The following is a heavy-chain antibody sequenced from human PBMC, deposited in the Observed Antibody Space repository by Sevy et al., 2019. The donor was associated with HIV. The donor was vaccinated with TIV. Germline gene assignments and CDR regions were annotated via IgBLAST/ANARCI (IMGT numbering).Heavy chain of an antibody. CDR1: GFFFSSYW. CDR3: AADSDWGSISRFDP. J-gene: IGHJ5*02. Sequence: GGSLRLSCAASGFFFSSYWMHWVRQAPGKGLMWVSRIKGDGSSISYADSVKGRFTISRDNAKNTLYLQMNSLRAEDTAVYYCAADSDWGSISRFDPWGQGTLVTVSS. V-gene: IGHV3-74*01. CDR2: IKGDGSSI. D-gene: IGHD7-27*01.